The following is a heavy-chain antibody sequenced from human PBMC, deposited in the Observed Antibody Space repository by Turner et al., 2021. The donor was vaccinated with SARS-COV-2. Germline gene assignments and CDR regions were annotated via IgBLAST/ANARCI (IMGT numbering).Heavy chain of an antibody. J-gene: IGHJ6*02. CDR1: GFTFSSFW. Sequence: EVQLVESGGGLVQPGGSLRLSCAASGFTFSSFWMSWVRQGPGKGLEWGANIKEDGSEKYYVDSVKGRFTISRDNAKNSVYLQMNSLRAEDTAVYYCARRRGMDVWGQGTTVTVSS. CDR3: ARRRGMDV. V-gene: IGHV3-7*01. CDR2: IKEDGSEK.